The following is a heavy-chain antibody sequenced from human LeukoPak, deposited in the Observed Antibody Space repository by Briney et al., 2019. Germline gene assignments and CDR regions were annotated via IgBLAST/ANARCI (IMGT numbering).Heavy chain of an antibody. CDR3: ARDHSSGYNDY. Sequence: PSETLSLTCTVSGGSISSSSCYWGWIRQPPGKGLEWIGNIYYSGSTYYSPSLKSRVTISVDTSKNQFSLKLSSVTAADTAVYYCARDHSSGYNDYWGQGTLVAVSS. CDR2: IYYSGST. J-gene: IGHJ4*02. V-gene: IGHV4-39*07. CDR1: GGSISSSSCY. D-gene: IGHD3-22*01.